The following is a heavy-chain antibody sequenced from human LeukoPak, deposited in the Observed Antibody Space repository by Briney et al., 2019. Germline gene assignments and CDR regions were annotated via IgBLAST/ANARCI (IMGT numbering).Heavy chain of an antibody. CDR3: ARGLPSFDY. D-gene: IGHD2-2*01. V-gene: IGHV4-34*01. CDR1: GGSFSGYY. J-gene: IGHJ4*02. CDR2: INHSGST. Sequence: TSETLSLTCAVYGGSFSGYYWSWIRQPPGKGLEWIGEINHSGSTNYNPSLKSRVTISVDTSKNQFSLKLSSVTAADTAVYYCARGLPSFDYWGQGTLVTVSS.